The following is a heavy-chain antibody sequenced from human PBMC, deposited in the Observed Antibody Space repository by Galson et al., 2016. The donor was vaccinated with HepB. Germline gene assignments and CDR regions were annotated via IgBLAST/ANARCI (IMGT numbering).Heavy chain of an antibody. D-gene: IGHD3-9*01. Sequence: SLRLSCAASGFAFSTYTMHWARQAPGKGLVWVSRVGDDGTNKAYADSVRGRFAVSRDNAKNTLYLEMHSLRAEDTAVYYCARAFDWSGASWGQGTLVSVSS. CDR1: GFAFSTYT. V-gene: IGHV3-74*01. CDR3: ARAFDWSGAS. J-gene: IGHJ4*02. CDR2: VGDDGTNK.